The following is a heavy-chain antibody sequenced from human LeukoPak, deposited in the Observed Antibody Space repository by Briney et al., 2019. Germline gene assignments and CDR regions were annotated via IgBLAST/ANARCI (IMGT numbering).Heavy chain of an antibody. CDR3: ARDRGTWNDDGFDY. CDR2: INHSGST. D-gene: IGHD1-1*01. V-gene: IGHV4-39*07. Sequence: SSETLSLTCTVSGGSISTSNYYWGWIRQPPGKGLERIGEINHSGSTNYNPSLKSRVTMSVDTSKNQFSLKLSSVTAADTAVYYCARDRGTWNDDGFDYWGQGTLVTVSS. CDR1: GGSISTSNYY. J-gene: IGHJ4*02.